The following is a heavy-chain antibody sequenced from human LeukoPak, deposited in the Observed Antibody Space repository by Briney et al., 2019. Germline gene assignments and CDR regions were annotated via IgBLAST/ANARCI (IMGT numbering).Heavy chain of an antibody. J-gene: IGHJ3*02. V-gene: IGHV3-48*01. CDR1: GFTFSSYS. Sequence: GGSLRLSCAASGFTFSSYSMNWVRQAPGKGLEWVSYISSSSSTIYYADSVKGRFTISRDNAKNSLYLQMNSLRAEDTAVYYCARDLLPPATVAATGDAFDIRGQGTMVTVSS. CDR2: ISSSSSTI. CDR3: ARDLLPPATVAATGDAFDI. D-gene: IGHD6-19*01.